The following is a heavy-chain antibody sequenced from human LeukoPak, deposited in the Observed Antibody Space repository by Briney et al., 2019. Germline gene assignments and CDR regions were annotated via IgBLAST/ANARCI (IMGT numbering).Heavy chain of an antibody. D-gene: IGHD3-10*01. CDR2: ISGSGGST. CDR3: AKDLWFGETPFDNWFDP. J-gene: IGHJ5*02. V-gene: IGHV3-23*01. Sequence: GGSLRLSCAASGFTFSSYAMSWVRQAPGKGLEWVSAISGSGGSTYYADSVKGRFTISRDNSKNTLYLQMNSLRAEDTAVYYCAKDLWFGETPFDNWFDPWGQETLVTISS. CDR1: GFTFSSYA.